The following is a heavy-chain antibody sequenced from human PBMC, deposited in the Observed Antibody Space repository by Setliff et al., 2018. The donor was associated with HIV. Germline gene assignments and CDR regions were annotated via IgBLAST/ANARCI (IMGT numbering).Heavy chain of an antibody. J-gene: IGHJ6*03. CDR2: FYYSGST. D-gene: IGHD3-3*01. CDR3: VRRVYDFWSGLVGYSYYMDV. CDR1: RGSISTHY. V-gene: IGHV4-39*01. Sequence: RASETLSLTCAVSRGSISTHYWGWIRQPPGKGLEWIGTFYYSGSTYYNSSLKSRVTISVDTSTNRFSLRLNSVTAADTAVYYCVRRVYDFWSGLVGYSYYMDVWGKGTTVTVSS.